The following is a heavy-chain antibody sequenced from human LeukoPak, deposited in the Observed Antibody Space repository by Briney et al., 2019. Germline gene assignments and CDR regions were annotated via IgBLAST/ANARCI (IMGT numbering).Heavy chain of an antibody. D-gene: IGHD3-16*01. CDR2: INPNSGGT. V-gene: IGHV1-2*02. CDR3: ARLTLRGGWFDP. CDR1: GYTFTGHY. J-gene: IGHJ5*02. Sequence: EASVKVSCKASGYTFTGHYMHWVRQAPGQGLEWMGWINPNSGGTNYAQKFQGRVTMTRDTSISTAYMELSRLRSDDTAVYYCARLTLRGGWFDPWGQGTLVTVSS.